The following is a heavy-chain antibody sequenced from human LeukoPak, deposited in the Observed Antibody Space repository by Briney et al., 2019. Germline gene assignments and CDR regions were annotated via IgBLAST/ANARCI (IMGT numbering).Heavy chain of an antibody. CDR1: GGTFSSYA. CDR2: IIPIFGTA. J-gene: IGHJ3*02. D-gene: IGHD3-10*01. V-gene: IGHV1-69*13. Sequence: SVKVSCKASGGTFSSYAINWVRQAPGQGLEWMGGIIPIFGTANYAQKFQGRVTITADESTSTAYMELSSLRSEDTAVYYCARDRMVRGVIPDAFDIWGQGTMVAVSS. CDR3: ARDRMVRGVIPDAFDI.